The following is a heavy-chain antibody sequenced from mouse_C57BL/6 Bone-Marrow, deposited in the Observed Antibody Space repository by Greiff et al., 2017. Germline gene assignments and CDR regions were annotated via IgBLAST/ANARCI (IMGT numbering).Heavy chain of an antibody. D-gene: IGHD2-4*01. CDR1: GYTFTDYN. CDR2: INPNNGGT. J-gene: IGHJ2*01. Sequence: VQLQQSGPELVKPGASVKMSCKASGYTFTDYNMHWVKQRHGKSLEWIGYINPNNGGTSYNQKVKGKATLTVNKSSSTAYMELRSLTSEDSAVYYCARGRLRRGRYFDYWGQGTTLTVSS. CDR3: ARGRLRRGRYFDY. V-gene: IGHV1-22*01.